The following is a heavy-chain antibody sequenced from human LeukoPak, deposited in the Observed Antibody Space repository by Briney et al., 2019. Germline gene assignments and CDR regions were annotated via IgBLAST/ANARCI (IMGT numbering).Heavy chain of an antibody. J-gene: IGHJ4*02. Sequence: PGGSLRLSCAASGFTFSSYEMNWVRQAPGKGLEWVAYISSSGSITDYADSVKGRFTIYRDNAKRSLFLQMNSLRAEDTAVYYCARDYGDYLFIFDYWGQGTLVTVSS. CDR2: ISSSGSIT. CDR1: GFTFSSYE. D-gene: IGHD4-17*01. CDR3: ARDYGDYLFIFDY. V-gene: IGHV3-48*03.